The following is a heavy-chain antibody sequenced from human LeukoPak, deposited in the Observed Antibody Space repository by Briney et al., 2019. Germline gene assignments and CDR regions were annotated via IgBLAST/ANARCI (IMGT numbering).Heavy chain of an antibody. Sequence: SETLSLTCAVYGGSFSGYYWSWIRQPPGKGLEWIGSIYYSGSTYYSPSLKSRVTISVDTSKNQFSLKLSSVTAADTAVYYCARRGYSYGYLDYWGQGTLVTVSS. D-gene: IGHD5-18*01. CDR2: IYYSGST. V-gene: IGHV4-34*01. J-gene: IGHJ4*02. CDR1: GGSFSGYY. CDR3: ARRGYSYGYLDY.